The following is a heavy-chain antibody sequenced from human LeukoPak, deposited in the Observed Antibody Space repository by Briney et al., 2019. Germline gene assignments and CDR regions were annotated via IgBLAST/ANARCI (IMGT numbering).Heavy chain of an antibody. Sequence: SGPTLVNPTETLTLTCTVSGFSLSNAGMGVSWIRQPPGKALEWLAHIFSNDEKSYNTSLKSGLTISKDTSKSQVVLTMTGMDPVDTATYYCARIGYKYGSYYFDDWGQGTLVTVSS. CDR2: IFSNDEK. J-gene: IGHJ4*02. CDR3: ARIGYKYGSYYFDD. D-gene: IGHD3-10*01. V-gene: IGHV2-26*01. CDR1: GFSLSNAGMG.